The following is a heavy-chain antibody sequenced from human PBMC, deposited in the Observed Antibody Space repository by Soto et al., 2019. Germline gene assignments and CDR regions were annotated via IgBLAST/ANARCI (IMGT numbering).Heavy chain of an antibody. CDR1: GGSISSYY. Sequence: QVQLQESGPGLVKPSETLSLTCTVSGGSISSYYWSWIRQPPGKGLEWNGYIYYSGSTNYNPSPMSRVTISVDTSKNHFSLKLNSMTAADTAVYYCARHNYGSGSTYFDYWGQGTLVTVSS. CDR3: ARHNYGSGSTYFDY. J-gene: IGHJ4*02. V-gene: IGHV4-59*08. D-gene: IGHD3-10*01. CDR2: IYYSGST.